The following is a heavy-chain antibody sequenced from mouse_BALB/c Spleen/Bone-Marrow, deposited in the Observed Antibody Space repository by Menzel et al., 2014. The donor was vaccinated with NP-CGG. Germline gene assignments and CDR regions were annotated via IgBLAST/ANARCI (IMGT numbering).Heavy chain of an antibody. Sequence: QVQLQQPGPELVKPGASVKMSCKASGYTFTSYFIHWVKKRPGQGLEWIGWIYPGDGSTKYNEKLKGKTTLTADKYSSTAYMLLSSLTSEDSAIFFCAYYRYDEYFDVWGAGTTVTVSS. CDR1: GYTFTSYF. J-gene: IGHJ1*01. V-gene: IGHV1S56*01. CDR3: AYYRYDEYFDV. D-gene: IGHD2-14*01. CDR2: IYPGDGST.